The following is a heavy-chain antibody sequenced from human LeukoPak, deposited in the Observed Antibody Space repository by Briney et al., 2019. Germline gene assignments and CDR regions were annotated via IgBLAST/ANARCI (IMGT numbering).Heavy chain of an antibody. D-gene: IGHD3-16*01. J-gene: IGHJ6*03. CDR1: GGFQRGYY. Sequence: SETLSLPCAVYGGFQRGYYWSWLRQPPGKRLEWFGEINHSGSTNYYLSLKSRVTISVTTSKNQFSLQLGSATAANNAVYYCARGRGNGLHHYYYMAVWGQGTMVTVSS. V-gene: IGHV4-34*01. CDR3: ARGRGNGLHHYYYMAV. CDR2: INHSGST.